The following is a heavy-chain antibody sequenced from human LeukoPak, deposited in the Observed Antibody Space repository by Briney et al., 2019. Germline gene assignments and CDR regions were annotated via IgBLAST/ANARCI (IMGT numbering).Heavy chain of an antibody. CDR3: ARGRLWFGELFPWFDP. V-gene: IGHV1-2*02. J-gene: IGHJ5*02. CDR1: GYTFSDYD. Sequence: ASVKVSCKASGYTFSDYDIHWVRQAPGQGLEWMGWINPNSGDTNYVQKFQGRVTMTRDTSIGTAYLELTSLTSDDTAVYYCARGRLWFGELFPWFDPWGQGTLVTVSS. D-gene: IGHD3-10*01. CDR2: INPNSGDT.